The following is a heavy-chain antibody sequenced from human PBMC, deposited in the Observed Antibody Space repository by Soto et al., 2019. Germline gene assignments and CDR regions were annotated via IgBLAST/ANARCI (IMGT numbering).Heavy chain of an antibody. J-gene: IGHJ6*02. V-gene: IGHV4-34*01. Sequence: SETLSLTCAVNGGSFREYYWSWLRQPPGKGLEWIGEINQSGTTHYNPSLKRRINISIDTSKNQFSLNLTSVTAADTATYYCARDIITVIGGEIYYYFGMDVWGQGTTVTVSS. CDR2: INQSGTT. CDR1: GGSFREYY. D-gene: IGHD3-10*01. CDR3: ARDIITVIGGEIYYYFGMDV.